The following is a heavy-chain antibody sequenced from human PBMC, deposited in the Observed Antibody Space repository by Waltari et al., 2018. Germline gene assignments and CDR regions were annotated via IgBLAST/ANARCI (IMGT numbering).Heavy chain of an antibody. D-gene: IGHD3-10*01. CDR1: GASFRGSS. CDR2: INHSGST. Sequence: QVQLQQWGAGLLKPSETLSLTCAVYGASFRGSSWIGIRQPPGKGLEWIGEINHSGSTNYNPSLKSRVTISVDTSKNQFSLKLSSVTAADTAVYYCARPAYGSGSYEAFDIWGQGTMVTVSS. J-gene: IGHJ3*02. CDR3: ARPAYGSGSYEAFDI. V-gene: IGHV4-34*01.